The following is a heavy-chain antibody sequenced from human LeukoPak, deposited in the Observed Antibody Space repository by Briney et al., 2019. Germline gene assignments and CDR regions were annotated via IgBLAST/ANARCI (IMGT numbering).Heavy chain of an antibody. J-gene: IGHJ4*02. D-gene: IGHD5-24*01. CDR2: IRSKANSYAT. V-gene: IGHV3-73*01. CDR3: TSLQRRDGYNYPVY. CDR1: GFTFSGSA. Sequence: PGGSLRLSCAASGFTFSGSAMHWVRQASGKGLEWVGRIRSKANSYATAYAASVKGRFTISRDDSKNTAYLQMNSLKTEDTAVYYCTSLQRRDGYNYPVYWGQGTLVTVSS.